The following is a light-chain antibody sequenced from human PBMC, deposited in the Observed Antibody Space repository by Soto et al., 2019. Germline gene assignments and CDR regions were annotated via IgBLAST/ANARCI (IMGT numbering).Light chain of an antibody. V-gene: IGKV1-12*01. CDR3: QQAASFPIT. J-gene: IGKJ5*01. Sequence: DIQMNKSPSSVSASVGDRVTITCRASQGVSTWLAWYQQKPGKAPNLLIYTASSLQSGAPSRFSGSGSGTDFTLTIKGLQPEDFATYYCQQAASFPITFGQGTRLEIK. CDR2: TAS. CDR1: QGVSTW.